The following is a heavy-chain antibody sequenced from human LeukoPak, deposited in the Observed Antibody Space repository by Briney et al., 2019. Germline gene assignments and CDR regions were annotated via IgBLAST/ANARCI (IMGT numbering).Heavy chain of an antibody. Sequence: GGSLRLSCAASGFTVSSNYMSWVRQAPGKGLEWVSVIYSGGNTFYADFVKGRFTISRDNSKNTLYLQMNSLRAEDTAVYYCARAPNNTDYSAGYWYFDLWGRGTLVTVSS. CDR1: GFTVSSNY. CDR3: ARAPNNTDYSAGYWYFDL. CDR2: IYSGGNT. J-gene: IGHJ2*01. D-gene: IGHD3-16*01. V-gene: IGHV3-53*01.